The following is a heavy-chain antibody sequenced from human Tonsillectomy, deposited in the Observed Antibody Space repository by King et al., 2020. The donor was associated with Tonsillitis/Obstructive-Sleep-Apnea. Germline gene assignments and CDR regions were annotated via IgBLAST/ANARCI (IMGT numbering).Heavy chain of an antibody. J-gene: IGHJ6*03. Sequence: VQLVESGGGLVQPGGSLRLSCSASGFTFTSFAMHWVRQAPGKGLEYVLAMSRNGGNTYSADSVKGSFTISRDNSKNTLYLQMSSLRAEDTAVYYCVKATSGEFYYYYMDVWGKGTTVTVSS. CDR1: GFTFTSFA. CDR3: VKATSGEFYYYYMDV. V-gene: IGHV3-64D*06. CDR2: MSRNGGNT. D-gene: IGHD3-10*01.